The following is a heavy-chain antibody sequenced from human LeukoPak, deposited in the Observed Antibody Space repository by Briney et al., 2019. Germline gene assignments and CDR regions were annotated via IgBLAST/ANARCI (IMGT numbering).Heavy chain of an antibody. CDR2: ISYDGSNK. D-gene: IGHD2-15*01. CDR3: AKDQDIVVAVAATPLGY. CDR1: GFTFSSYG. V-gene: IGHV3-30*18. J-gene: IGHJ4*02. Sequence: GGSLRLSCAASGFTFSSYGMHWVRQAPGKGLEWVAVISYDGSNKYYADSVKGRFTISRDNSKNTLYLQMNSLRAEDTAVYYCAKDQDIVVAVAATPLGYWGQGTLVTVSS.